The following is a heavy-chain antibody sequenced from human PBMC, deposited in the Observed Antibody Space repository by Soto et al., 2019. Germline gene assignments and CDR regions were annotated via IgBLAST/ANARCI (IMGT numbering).Heavy chain of an antibody. CDR2: IYSSGST. CDR1: GGTISSSYC. D-gene: IGHD5-18*01. J-gene: IGHJ6*02. V-gene: IGHV4-39*07. Sequence: SETLSLTCSVSGGTISSSYCWGWIRQSPGKGLEWMGGIYSSGSTYYNPSLKSRVTISVDTSKNQFSLKLSSVTAADTAVYYCARDPGWIQLWSRAYYYYGMDVWGQGTTVTVSS. CDR3: ARDPGWIQLWSRAYYYYGMDV.